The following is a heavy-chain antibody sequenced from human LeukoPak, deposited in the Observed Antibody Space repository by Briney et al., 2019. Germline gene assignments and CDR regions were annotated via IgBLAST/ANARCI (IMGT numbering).Heavy chain of an antibody. D-gene: IGHD3-3*01. CDR1: GYTFTSYY. Sequence: SVKVSCKASGYTFTSYYMHWVRQAPGQGLEWMGRIIPILGIANYAQKFQGRVTITADKSTSTAYMELSSLRSEDTAVYYCARGLSDDFWSGYPLGYWGQGTLVTVSS. CDR3: ARGLSDDFWSGYPLGY. CDR2: IIPILGIA. J-gene: IGHJ4*02. V-gene: IGHV1-69*04.